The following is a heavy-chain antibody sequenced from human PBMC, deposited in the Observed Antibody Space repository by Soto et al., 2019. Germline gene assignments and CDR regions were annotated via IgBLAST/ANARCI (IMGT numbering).Heavy chain of an antibody. V-gene: IGHV1-18*01. Sequence: ASVKVSCKASGYTFTSYGISWVRQAPGQGLEWMGWISAYNGNTKYSQKFQGRVTITRDTSASTAYMELSSLRSEDTAVYYCARSAPPIDYWGQGTLVTVPQ. CDR2: ISAYNGNT. CDR1: GYTFTSYG. CDR3: ARSAPPIDY. J-gene: IGHJ4*02.